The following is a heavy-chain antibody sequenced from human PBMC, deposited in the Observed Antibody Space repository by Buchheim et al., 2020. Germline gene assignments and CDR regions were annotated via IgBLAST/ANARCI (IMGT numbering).Heavy chain of an antibody. CDR3: ARDRPDDNWVNHPMFDF. CDR1: GFTFSRHW. D-gene: IGHD3-22*01. Sequence: EVRLVESGGGVVQSGGSLRLSCAASGFTFSRHWMHWVRQGPGKGPVWVSRIKNDGTTTDYAGSVEGRFSIYRDNAKNKLYRQMDSLRAEDTAMYYCARDRPDDNWVNHPMFDFWGQGTL. J-gene: IGHJ5*01. CDR2: IKNDGTTT. V-gene: IGHV3-74*01.